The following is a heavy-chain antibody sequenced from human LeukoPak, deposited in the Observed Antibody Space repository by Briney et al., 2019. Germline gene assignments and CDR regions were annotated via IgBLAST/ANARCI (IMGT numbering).Heavy chain of an antibody. D-gene: IGHD6-13*01. J-gene: IGHJ6*03. V-gene: IGHV3-11*04. CDR1: GFTFSDYY. CDR3: TKVDLEYSSSWYPSRGYYYYYMDV. CDR2: ISFSGTTI. Sequence: GESLRLSCAASGFTFSDYYMNWIRQAPGKGLEWVSYISFSGTTIYSADSVKGRFTISRDNAKNSLYLQMNSLRAEDTAVYYCTKVDLEYSSSWYPSRGYYYYYMDVWGKGTTVTVSS.